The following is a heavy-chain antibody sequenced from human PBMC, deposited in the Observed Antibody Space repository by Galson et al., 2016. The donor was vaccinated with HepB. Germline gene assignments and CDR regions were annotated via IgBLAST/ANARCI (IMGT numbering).Heavy chain of an antibody. D-gene: IGHD2-8*01. Sequence: SLRLSCAASGFTFSSHWMHWVRQAPGKGLVWVSGINSDGTSTTYADSVKGRFTISRDNAKNTLYLQMNSLRAEDTAVYYCATDNGHAFDIWGQGTMVTVSS. V-gene: IGHV3-74*01. J-gene: IGHJ3*02. CDR3: ATDNGHAFDI. CDR2: INSDGTST. CDR1: GFTFSSHW.